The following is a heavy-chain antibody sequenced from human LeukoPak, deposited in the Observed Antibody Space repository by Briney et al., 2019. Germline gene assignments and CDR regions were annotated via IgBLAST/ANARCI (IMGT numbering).Heavy chain of an antibody. CDR3: ASLGVAGH. Sequence: SVKVSCKASRGTFSSYAISGVRQAPRQGLKWMGGIIPIFGTANYAQKFQGRVTITTDKSTSTAYMELSSPRSEDTAVYYCASLGVAGHWGQGTLVTVSS. CDR2: IIPIFGTA. D-gene: IGHD1-14*01. CDR1: RGTFSSYA. J-gene: IGHJ4*02. V-gene: IGHV1-69*05.